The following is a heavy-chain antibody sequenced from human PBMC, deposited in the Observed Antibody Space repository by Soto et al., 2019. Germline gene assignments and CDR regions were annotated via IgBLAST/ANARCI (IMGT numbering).Heavy chain of an antibody. CDR2: ISGSGNRA. Sequence: EVQLLESGGGLVQPGGSLRLSCAASGFTFSSYAMSWVRQAPGKGLEWVSGISGSGNRADYADSVKGRFTISRDNSENTLYLQMNSLRVEDTALYYCAKNGNEPLYYFDYWGQGTLVSVSS. V-gene: IGHV3-23*01. CDR1: GFTFSSYA. CDR3: AKNGNEPLYYFDY. D-gene: IGHD1-1*01. J-gene: IGHJ4*02.